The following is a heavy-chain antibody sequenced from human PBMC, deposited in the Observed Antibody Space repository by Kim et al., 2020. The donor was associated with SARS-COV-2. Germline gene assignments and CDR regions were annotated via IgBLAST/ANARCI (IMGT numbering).Heavy chain of an antibody. CDR3: ARGRPTDY. J-gene: IGHJ4*02. V-gene: IGHV3-74*03. CDR2: ISTDGTRT. Sequence: GGSLRLSCAGSGFAFHNYWFYWARQAPGGGLMYVSRISTDGTRTTYADSVKGRFTVSRDNAKSTVYLQINSLRVEDTGVYFCARGRPTDYWGQGTQVTVSS. CDR1: GFAFHNYW.